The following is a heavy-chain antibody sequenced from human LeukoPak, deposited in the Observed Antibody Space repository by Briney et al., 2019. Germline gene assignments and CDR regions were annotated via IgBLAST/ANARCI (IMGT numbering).Heavy chain of an antibody. Sequence: GASVKVSCKTSGYGENFYGITWVRQVAGQGLEWMGWISAYNGNTNYAQKLQGRVTMTTDTSTSTAYMELRSLRSDDTAVYYCARNVRASGSAFDIWGQGTMVTVSS. V-gene: IGHV1-18*01. J-gene: IGHJ3*02. CDR2: ISAYNGNT. CDR3: ARNVRASGSAFDI. CDR1: GYGENFYG. D-gene: IGHD3-10*01.